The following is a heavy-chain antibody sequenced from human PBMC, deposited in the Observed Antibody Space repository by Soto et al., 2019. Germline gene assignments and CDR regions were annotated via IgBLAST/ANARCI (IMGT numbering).Heavy chain of an antibody. CDR3: ARDYRIAARPADCFQH. J-gene: IGHJ1*01. CDR1: GFTFSSYW. CDR2: INSDGSST. D-gene: IGHD6-6*01. Sequence: GGSLRLSCAASGFTFSSYWMHWVRQAPGKGLVWVSRINSDGSSTSYADSVKGRFTISRDNAKNTLYLQMNSLRAEDTAVYYCARDYRIAARPADCFQHWGQGTLVTVSS. V-gene: IGHV3-74*01.